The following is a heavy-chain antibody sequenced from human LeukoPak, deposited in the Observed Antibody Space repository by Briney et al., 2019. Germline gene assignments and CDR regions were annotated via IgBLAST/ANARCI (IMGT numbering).Heavy chain of an antibody. CDR3: ARGGAQWLPPVPDFDY. J-gene: IGHJ4*02. V-gene: IGHV4-59*01. CDR1: GGPFTANY. CDR2: IHYSGRT. D-gene: IGHD6-19*01. Sequence: PSETLSLTCAVYGGPFTANYWSWIRQPPGKGLEWIGYIHYSGRTNYNPSLKSRVTISVDTSKNQFSLKLSSVTAADTAVYYCARGGAQWLPPVPDFDYWGQGTLVTVSS.